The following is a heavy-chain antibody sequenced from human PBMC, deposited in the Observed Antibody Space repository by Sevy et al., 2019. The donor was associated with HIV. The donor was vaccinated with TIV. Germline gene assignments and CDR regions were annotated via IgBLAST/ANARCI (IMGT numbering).Heavy chain of an antibody. CDR2: IKQDGSDK. J-gene: IGHJ5*02. CDR3: ARGGTYCTDGVCDGGWFDP. D-gene: IGHD2-8*01. CDR1: GFTFSSYW. V-gene: IGHV3-7*04. Sequence: GGSLRLSCAASGFTFSSYWMSWVRQAPGKGLEWVANIKQDGSDKYYVDAVKGRFTISRDNGKNLLFVQMKSPSAEETGVYYGARGGTYCTDGVCDGGWFDPWGQGTLVTVSS.